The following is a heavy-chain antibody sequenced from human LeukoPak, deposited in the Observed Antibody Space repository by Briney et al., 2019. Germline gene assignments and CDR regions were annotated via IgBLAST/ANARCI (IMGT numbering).Heavy chain of an antibody. D-gene: IGHD4-17*01. CDR3: AKRPSDYGDYVSDIDY. V-gene: IGHV3-30*18. J-gene: IGHJ4*02. CDR2: ISDDGRRK. CDR1: GFSFISYG. Sequence: GGSLRLSCAASGFSFISYGMHWVRQTPGKGLEWVGVISDDGRRKDYADSVKGRFTISRDNSKDTLYLQMNSLRAEDTAVYYCAKRPSDYGDYVSDIDYWGQGTLVTVSS.